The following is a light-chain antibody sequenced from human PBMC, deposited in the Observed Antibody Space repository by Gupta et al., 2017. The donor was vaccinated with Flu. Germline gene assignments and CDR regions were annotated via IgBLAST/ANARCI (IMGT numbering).Light chain of an antibody. V-gene: IGKV3-11*01. Sequence: PATLSLSPGERATLSCRASQSVSSYLAWYQQKPGQAPRLLIYDASNRATGIPARFSGSGSGTDFTLTISSLEPEDFAVYYCQQRSNWPLTFGPGTKVDIK. CDR1: QSVSSY. CDR3: QQRSNWPLT. J-gene: IGKJ3*01. CDR2: DAS.